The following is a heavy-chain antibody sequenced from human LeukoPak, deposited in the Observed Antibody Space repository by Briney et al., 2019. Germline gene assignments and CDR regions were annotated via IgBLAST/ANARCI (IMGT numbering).Heavy chain of an antibody. CDR3: ARSPYSSGWYLIPYYFDY. J-gene: IGHJ4*02. V-gene: IGHV4-34*01. CDR1: GGSFSGYY. D-gene: IGHD6-19*01. CDR2: INHSGST. Sequence: PSETLSLTCAVYGGSFSGYYWSWIRQPPGKGLEWIGEINHSGSTNYNPSLKSRVTMSVDTSKNQFSLKLSSVTAADTAVYYCARSPYSSGWYLIPYYFDYWGQGTLVTVSS.